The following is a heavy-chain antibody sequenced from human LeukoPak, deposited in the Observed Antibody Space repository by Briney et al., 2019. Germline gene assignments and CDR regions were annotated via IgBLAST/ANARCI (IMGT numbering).Heavy chain of an antibody. CDR2: ISYDGSNK. J-gene: IGHJ4*02. D-gene: IGHD2-2*01. Sequence: GGSLRLSCAASGFAFSSYAMHWVRQAPGKGLEWVAVISYDGSNKYYADSVKGRFTISRDNAKKSVHLQMNSLGVEDTAVYYCARIGYSSSSLDYWGQGTLVTVSS. CDR3: ARIGYSSSSLDY. CDR1: GFAFSSYA. V-gene: IGHV3-30-3*01.